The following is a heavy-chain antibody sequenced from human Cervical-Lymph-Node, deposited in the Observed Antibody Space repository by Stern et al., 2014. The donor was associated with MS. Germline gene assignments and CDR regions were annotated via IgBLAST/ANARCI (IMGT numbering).Heavy chain of an antibody. V-gene: IGHV7-4-1*02. CDR2: IKTNTGSP. Sequence: QVPLVESGSALNKPGASVKVSCKASGYTFTSYAMNWVRQAPGQGLEWMGWIKTNTGSPTYAQGFTGRFVFSLDTSVSTAYLQISSLKAEDTAVYYCASGAMGDFWSGYSYFDYWGQGTLVTVSS. CDR1: GYTFTSYA. CDR3: ASGAMGDFWSGYSYFDY. D-gene: IGHD3-3*01. J-gene: IGHJ4*02.